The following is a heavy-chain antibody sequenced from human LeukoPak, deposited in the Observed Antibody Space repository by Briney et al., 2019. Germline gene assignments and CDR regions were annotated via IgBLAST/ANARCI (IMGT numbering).Heavy chain of an antibody. CDR3: ARQERGPTILSYFDY. CDR1: GFNFSASG. CDR2: IWYDGSYK. J-gene: IGHJ4*02. V-gene: IGHV3-33*01. Sequence: PGGSLRLSCAASGFNFSASGMHWVRQSPGKGPEWVALIWYDGSYKLSADSVKGRFSISRDNSKNTVYLEMNSLRPEDTAVYYCARQERGPTILSYFDYWGQGTLVTVSS. D-gene: IGHD5-24*01.